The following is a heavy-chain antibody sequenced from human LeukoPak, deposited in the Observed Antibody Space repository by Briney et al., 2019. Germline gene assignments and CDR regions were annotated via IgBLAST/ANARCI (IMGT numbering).Heavy chain of an antibody. CDR2: IYTSGST. Sequence: PSQTLSLTCTVSGGSISSGSYFWSWIRQPAGRGLEWIGRIYTSGSTNYNPSRKSRVTISPDTSKNQFSLKLSSVTAADTAVYYCARELAGYGKLDYWGQGILVTVSS. CDR1: GGSISSGSYF. D-gene: IGHD5-12*01. CDR3: ARELAGYGKLDY. V-gene: IGHV4-61*02. J-gene: IGHJ4*02.